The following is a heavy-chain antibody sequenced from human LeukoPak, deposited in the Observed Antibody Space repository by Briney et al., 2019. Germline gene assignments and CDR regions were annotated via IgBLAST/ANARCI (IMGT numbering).Heavy chain of an antibody. D-gene: IGHD3-22*01. J-gene: IGHJ3*02. CDR2: ISYDGSNK. V-gene: IGHV3-30-3*01. CDR1: GFTFSSYA. CDR3: ARDDYYDSSGYYRSHVFDI. Sequence: GRSLRLSCAASGFTFSSYAMHWVRQAPGKGLEWVAVISYDGSNKYYADSVKGRFTISGDNSKNTLYLQMNSLRAEDTAVYYCARDDYYDSSGYYRSHVFDIWGQGTMVTVSS.